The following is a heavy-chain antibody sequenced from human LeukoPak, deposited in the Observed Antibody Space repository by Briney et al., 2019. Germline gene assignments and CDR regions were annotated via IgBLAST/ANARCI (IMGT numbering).Heavy chain of an antibody. CDR2: ISSSSSYI. D-gene: IGHD3-16*01. CDR3: ARDYRTPGGRAGYYFDY. V-gene: IGHV3-21*01. Sequence: GGSLRLSCAASGFTFSSYSMNWVRQAPGKGLEWVSSISSSSSYIYYADSVKGRFTISRDNAKSSLYLQMNSLRAEDTAVYYCARDYRTPGGRAGYYFDYWGQGTLVTVSS. J-gene: IGHJ4*02. CDR1: GFTFSSYS.